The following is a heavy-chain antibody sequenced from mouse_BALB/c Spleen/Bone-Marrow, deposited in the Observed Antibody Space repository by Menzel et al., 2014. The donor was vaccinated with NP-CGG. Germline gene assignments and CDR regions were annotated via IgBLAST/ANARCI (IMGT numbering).Heavy chain of an antibody. CDR2: IYYSGTI. Sequence: EVQGVESGPGLVKPSQTVSLTCTVTGISITTGNYRWSWIRQFPGNKLEWIGYIYYSGTITYNPSLTSRTTITRDTSKNQFFLEMNSLTAEDAAKYDSARYYGNYFDYWGQGTPLTVSS. V-gene: IGHV3-5*02. CDR1: GISITTGNYR. CDR3: ARYYGNYFDY. D-gene: IGHD1-1*02. J-gene: IGHJ2*01.